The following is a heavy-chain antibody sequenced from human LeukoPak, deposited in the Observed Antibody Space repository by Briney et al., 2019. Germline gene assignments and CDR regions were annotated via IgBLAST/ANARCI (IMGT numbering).Heavy chain of an antibody. CDR1: GYTFTSYG. Sequence: ASVKVSCKASGYTFTSYGISWVRQAPGQGLEWMGRIIPILGIANYAQKFQGRVTITADKSTSTAYMELSSLRSEDTAVYYCARTPTYYGDYPYFDYWGQGTLVTVSS. CDR3: ARTPTYYGDYPYFDY. V-gene: IGHV1-69*04. J-gene: IGHJ4*02. CDR2: IIPILGIA. D-gene: IGHD4-17*01.